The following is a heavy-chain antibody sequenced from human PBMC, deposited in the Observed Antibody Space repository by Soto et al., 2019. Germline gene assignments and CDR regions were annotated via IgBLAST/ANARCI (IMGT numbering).Heavy chain of an antibody. Sequence: ASVKVSCKTSGYTFTRNGFSWMRQAPGQGLEWMGWINPKSGDTGYAQKFQGRVTMTRDTSLDIVHMDLSGLTSDDAAVYYCARDTRGTRGFDEMDFWGQGTTVTVSS. V-gene: IGHV1-2*02. CDR1: GYTFTRNG. J-gene: IGHJ6*02. D-gene: IGHD2-2*01. CDR2: INPKSGDT. CDR3: ARDTRGTRGFDEMDF.